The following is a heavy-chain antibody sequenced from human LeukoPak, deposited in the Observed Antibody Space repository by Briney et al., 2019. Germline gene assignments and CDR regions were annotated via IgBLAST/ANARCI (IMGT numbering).Heavy chain of an antibody. J-gene: IGHJ3*02. CDR3: AREALVVVITNGDAFDI. D-gene: IGHD3-22*01. Sequence: GGSLRLSCAASGFIFTNYNFNWVRQAPGKGLEWVSSISGGSTYIYYAESVRGRFTISRDNANNLVFLQMNSLRGEDTAVYYCAREALVVVITNGDAFDIWGQGTMVTVSS. CDR1: GFIFTNYN. V-gene: IGHV3-21*06. CDR2: ISGGSTYI.